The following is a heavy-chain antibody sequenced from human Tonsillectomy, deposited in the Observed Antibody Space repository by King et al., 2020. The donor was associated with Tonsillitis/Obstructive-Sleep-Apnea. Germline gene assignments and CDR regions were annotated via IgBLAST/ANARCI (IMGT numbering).Heavy chain of an antibody. J-gene: IGHJ6*03. V-gene: IGHV5-51*01. CDR2: FYPGDSET. CDR1: GYSFTTYW. CDR3: ARQGQQLLSYYMDL. Sequence: QLVQSGAEVKKPGESLKISCKGSGYSFTTYWIAWVRQKPGKGLEWMGIFYPGDSETTYSPSFQGQVTISADKSISTAYLQWSSLKASDTAMYYCARQGQQLLSYYMDLWGKGTTVTVSS. D-gene: IGHD6-13*01.